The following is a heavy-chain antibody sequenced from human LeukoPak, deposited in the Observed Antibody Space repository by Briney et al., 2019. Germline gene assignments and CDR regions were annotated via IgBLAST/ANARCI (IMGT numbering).Heavy chain of an antibody. CDR3: ANRIQLWGGLDDY. CDR2: ISGSGGST. D-gene: IGHD5-18*01. V-gene: IGHV3-23*01. J-gene: IGHJ4*02. CDR1: GFTFSSYA. Sequence: PGGSLRLSCAASGFTFSSYAMHWVRQAPGKGLEWVSAISGSGGSTYYADSVKGRFTISRDNSKNTLYLQMNSLRAEDTAVYYCANRIQLWGGLDDYWGQGTLVTVSS.